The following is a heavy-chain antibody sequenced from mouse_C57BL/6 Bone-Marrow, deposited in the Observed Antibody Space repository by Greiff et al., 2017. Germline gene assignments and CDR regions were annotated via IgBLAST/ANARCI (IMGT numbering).Heavy chain of an antibody. CDR1: GYTFTSYW. J-gene: IGHJ1*03. CDR2: IYPGSGST. D-gene: IGHD4-1*01. CDR3: ARVTVTYWYFDV. V-gene: IGHV1-55*01. Sequence: QVQLQQPGAELVKPGASVKMSCKASGYTFTSYWITWVKQRPGQGLEWIGDIYPGSGSTNYNEKFKSKATLTVDTSSSTAYMQLSSLTSEDSAVYYCARVTVTYWYFDVWGTGTTVTVSS.